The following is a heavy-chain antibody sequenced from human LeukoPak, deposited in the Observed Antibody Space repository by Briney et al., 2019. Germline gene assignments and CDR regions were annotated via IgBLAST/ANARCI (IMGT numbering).Heavy chain of an antibody. Sequence: SETLSLSCTVSGGSICSSSYYWGWIRQPPGKGLEWIGTIYYSGTTYYNPSLKSRVTIFVDTSKNQFSLKLSSVTAADTSMFYCARLAGRSSREFDSWGQGTLVTVSS. D-gene: IGHD6-6*01. CDR1: GGSICSSSYY. CDR3: ARLAGRSSREFDS. V-gene: IGHV4-39*01. J-gene: IGHJ4*02. CDR2: IYYSGTT.